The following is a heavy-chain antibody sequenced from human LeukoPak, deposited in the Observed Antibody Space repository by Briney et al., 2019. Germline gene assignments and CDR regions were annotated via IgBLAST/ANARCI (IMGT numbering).Heavy chain of an antibody. V-gene: IGHV3-30*18. CDR2: ISYDGRNK. D-gene: IGHD2-2*01. CDR3: AKGPLRGTAAAIDY. Sequence: GALGHSCAASRFTFNNYGMHLVRQGPGKGLEWVAVISYDGRNKHYPDSVKGRFTISRDISTDTLWLQMDSLRTEDTAVYYCAKGPLRGTAAAIDYWGQGTLVTVSS. J-gene: IGHJ4*02. CDR1: RFTFNNYG.